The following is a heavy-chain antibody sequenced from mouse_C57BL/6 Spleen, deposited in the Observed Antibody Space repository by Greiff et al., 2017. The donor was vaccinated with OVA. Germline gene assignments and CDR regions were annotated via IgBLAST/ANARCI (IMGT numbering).Heavy chain of an antibody. J-gene: IGHJ4*01. CDR3: ASQDPYYDMDY. D-gene: IGHD3-2*02. CDR2: IDPANGNT. CDR1: GFNIKNTY. Sequence: VQLQQSVAELVRPGASVKLSCTASGFNIKNTYMHWVKQRPEQGLEWIGRIDPANGNTKYATKFQGKAPITAATYSNTAYLQLSSLTSEDTAIYSCASQDPYYDMDYWGQGTSVTVAS. V-gene: IGHV14-3*01.